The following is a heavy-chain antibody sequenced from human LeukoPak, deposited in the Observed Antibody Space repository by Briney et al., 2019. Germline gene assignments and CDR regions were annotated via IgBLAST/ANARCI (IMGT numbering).Heavy chain of an antibody. CDR3: AKGQNSASGSYQYNWFDP. CDR2: ISGSGGST. V-gene: IGHV3-23*01. CDR1: GFTFSSYA. Sequence: PGGSLRLSCAASGFTFSSYAMSWVRQAPGKGLEWVSAISGSGGSTYYAGSVKDRFTISRDNSKNTVFLQMNTLRADDTAVYYCAKGQNSASGSYQYNWFDPWGQGTLVTVSA. J-gene: IGHJ5*02. D-gene: IGHD3-10*01.